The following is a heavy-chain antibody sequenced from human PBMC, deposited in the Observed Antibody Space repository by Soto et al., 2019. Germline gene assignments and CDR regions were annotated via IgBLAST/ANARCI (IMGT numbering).Heavy chain of an antibody. CDR3: ARVGTYYYDSSGYENDY. Sequence: QVQLVQSGAEVKKPGSSVKVSCKASGGTFSSYAISWVRQAPGQGLEWMGGIIPIFGTANYAQKFQGRVTITAAESTSTAYMELSSLRSEDTAVYYCARVGTYYYDSSGYENDYWGQGTLVTVSS. CDR2: IIPIFGTA. CDR1: GGTFSSYA. V-gene: IGHV1-69*12. D-gene: IGHD3-22*01. J-gene: IGHJ4*02.